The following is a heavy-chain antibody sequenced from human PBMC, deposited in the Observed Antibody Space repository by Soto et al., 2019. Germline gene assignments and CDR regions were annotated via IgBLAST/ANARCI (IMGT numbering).Heavy chain of an antibody. V-gene: IGHV3-30*03. CDR3: AALGIVAANYFDY. CDR1: GFTFSSYG. J-gene: IGHJ4*02. D-gene: IGHD5-12*01. CDR2: ISYDGSNK. Sequence: PGGSLRLSCAASGFTFSSYGMHWVRQAPGKGLEWVAVISYDGSNKYYADSVKGRFTISRDNSKNTLYLQMNSLRAEDTAVYYCAALGIVAANYFDYWGQGTLVTVSS.